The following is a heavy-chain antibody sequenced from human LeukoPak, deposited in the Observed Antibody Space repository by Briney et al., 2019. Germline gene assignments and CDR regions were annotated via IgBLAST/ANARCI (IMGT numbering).Heavy chain of an antibody. CDR3: ARHHGYSGYVG. CDR2: IYYSGST. CDR1: GGSISSYY. D-gene: IGHD5-12*01. V-gene: IGHV4-59*08. J-gene: IGHJ4*02. Sequence: PSETLSLTCTVSGGSISSYYWSWIRQPPGKGLEWIGYIYYSGSTNYNPSLKSRVTISVDTSKNQFSLKLSSVTAADTAVYYCARHHGYSGYVGWGQGTLVTVSS.